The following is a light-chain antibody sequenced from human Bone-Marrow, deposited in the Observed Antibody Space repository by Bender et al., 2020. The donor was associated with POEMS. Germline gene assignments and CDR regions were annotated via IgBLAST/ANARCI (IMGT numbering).Light chain of an antibody. V-gene: IGLV2-8*01. CDR3: YSHAGSYTWV. Sequence: QSALTQPPSASGSAGQSVTISCTGTGSGIGGYKYVSWYQQHPGKAPKLMIYEVSKRPSGVPDRFSGSKSGNTASLTVSGLQAEDEADYFCYSHAGSYTWVFGGGTKLTVL. J-gene: IGLJ3*02. CDR1: GSGIGGYKY. CDR2: EVS.